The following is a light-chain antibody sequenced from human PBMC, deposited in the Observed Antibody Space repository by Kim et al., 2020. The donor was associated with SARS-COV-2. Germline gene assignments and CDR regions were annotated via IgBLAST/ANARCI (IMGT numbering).Light chain of an antibody. CDR2: RDT. Sequence: SVARGKKATITGGASNIGSKTVHGYQKTPGQAPVMVIDRDTKRPSGIPERLAGSASGNRATLTIRRAKAGDEADYYCQVWDSNTWVFGGGTQRTVL. V-gene: IGLV3-9*01. J-gene: IGLJ3*02. CDR3: QVWDSNTWV. CDR1: NIGSKT.